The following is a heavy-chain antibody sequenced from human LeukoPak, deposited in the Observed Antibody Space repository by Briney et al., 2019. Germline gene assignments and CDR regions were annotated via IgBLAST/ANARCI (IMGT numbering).Heavy chain of an antibody. J-gene: IGHJ6*02. D-gene: IGHD1-26*01. CDR3: ARGRAGSYLDLYYGMDV. Sequence: PGGSLRLSCAASGFTFSSYAMHWVRQAPGKGLEWVAVISYDGSNKYYAESVKGRFTISRDNSKNTLYLQMKSLRAEDTPVYYCARGRAGSYLDLYYGMDVWGQGTTVTVSS. V-gene: IGHV3-30-3*01. CDR1: GFTFSSYA. CDR2: ISYDGSNK.